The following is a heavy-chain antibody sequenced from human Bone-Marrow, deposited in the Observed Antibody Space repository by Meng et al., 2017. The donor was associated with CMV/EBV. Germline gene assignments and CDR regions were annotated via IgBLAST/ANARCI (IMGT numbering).Heavy chain of an antibody. V-gene: IGHV1-46*01. J-gene: IGHJ4*02. CDR2: INPSGGST. Sequence: ASVKVSCKASGYTFTSYGISWVRQAPGQGLEWMGIINPSGGSTSYAQKFQGRVTMTRDTSTSTVYMELSSLRSEDTAVYYCARGDSGSYYVANWGQGTLVTVSS. CDR1: GYTFTSYG. D-gene: IGHD1-26*01. CDR3: ARGDSGSYYVAN.